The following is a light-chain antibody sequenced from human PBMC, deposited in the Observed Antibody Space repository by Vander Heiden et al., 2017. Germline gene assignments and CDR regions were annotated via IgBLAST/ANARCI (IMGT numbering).Light chain of an antibody. J-gene: IGKJ1*01. CDR2: RAF. V-gene: IGKV1-39*01. Sequence: DSEMIQSQSSLSASVGARVTITCRASQTMSSFLNLYQRKPGKAPKLLIYRAFMLASGVPSRFSGSGSGTDFTLNISSLQPEDFAAYYCQQSCSIPWTFGQGTKVEIK. CDR1: QTMSSF. CDR3: QQSCSIPWT.